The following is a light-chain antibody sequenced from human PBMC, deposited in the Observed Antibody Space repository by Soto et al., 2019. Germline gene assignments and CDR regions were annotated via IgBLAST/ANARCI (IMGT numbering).Light chain of an antibody. V-gene: IGLV1-47*01. CDR3: AAWDDTLRGLL. Sequence: QSVLTQLPSASGTPGQRVTISSSGGSSNIGTNFVYWYQQLPGAAPKIFIYKNNQRPSGVPDRFSGSKSGTSASLAISGLRSEDEADYYCAAWDDTLRGLLFGGGTKVTVL. CDR2: KNN. CDR1: SSNIGTNF. J-gene: IGLJ3*02.